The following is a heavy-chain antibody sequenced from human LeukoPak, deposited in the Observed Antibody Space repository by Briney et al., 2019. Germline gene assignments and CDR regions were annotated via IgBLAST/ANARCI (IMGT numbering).Heavy chain of an antibody. D-gene: IGHD6-6*01. CDR2: ISSSSSYI. V-gene: IGHV3-21*04. J-gene: IGHJ3*02. Sequence: GGSLRLSCAASGFIFSSYSMNWVRQAPGKGLAWVSSISSSSSYIYYADSVKGRFTISRDNAKNSLYLQMNSLRAEDTAVYYCANRGGSSGAFDIWGQGTMVTVSS. CDR3: ANRGGSSGAFDI. CDR1: GFIFSSYS.